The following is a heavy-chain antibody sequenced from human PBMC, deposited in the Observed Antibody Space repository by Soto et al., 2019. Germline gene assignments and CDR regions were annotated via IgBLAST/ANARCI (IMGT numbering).Heavy chain of an antibody. Sequence: QVQLVQSETEVKKPGASVKVSCKASGYRFTTYAITWVRQAPGQGLEWMGWISPHNNNTEYVQKFQGRVAMTADTATSTTYMEVRSLRSDDTALYYGARGKFYLDNWCQGTLVTVSS. V-gene: IGHV1-18*01. CDR2: ISPHNNNT. CDR1: GYRFTTYA. J-gene: IGHJ4*02. CDR3: ARGKFYLDN.